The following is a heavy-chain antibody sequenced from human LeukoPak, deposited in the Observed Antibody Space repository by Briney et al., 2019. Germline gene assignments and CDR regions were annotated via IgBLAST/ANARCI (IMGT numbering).Heavy chain of an antibody. J-gene: IGHJ5*02. V-gene: IGHV4-59*01. CDR3: ARDRGSGDDNWFDP. CDR1: GASISSYY. CDR2: RYYSGST. Sequence: PSETLSLTCSVSGASISSYYWLWIGQPPGKGLEGLGYRYYSGSTNYNHSLQSRVTISVDTSRNQVSLKLSSVTAADTAVYYCARDRGSGDDNWFDPWGQGTLVTVSS. D-gene: IGHD3-10*01.